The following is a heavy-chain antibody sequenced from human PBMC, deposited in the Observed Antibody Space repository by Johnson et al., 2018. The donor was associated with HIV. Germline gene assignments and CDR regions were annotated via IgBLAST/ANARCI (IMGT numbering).Heavy chain of an antibody. CDR2: ISFDGSNE. Sequence: QVQLVESGGGVVQPGRSVRLSCAASGLSFSDYGMHWVRQAPGKGLEWVAVISFDGSNEYYTDSVKGRFTISRDNSKNPLYLQMNSLRAEDTAIYYCVRGRISMTVVDLRGGAFDIWGQGTTVTVSS. V-gene: IGHV3-30*04. D-gene: IGHD3-22*01. CDR3: VRGRISMTVVDLRGGAFDI. J-gene: IGHJ3*02. CDR1: GLSFSDYG.